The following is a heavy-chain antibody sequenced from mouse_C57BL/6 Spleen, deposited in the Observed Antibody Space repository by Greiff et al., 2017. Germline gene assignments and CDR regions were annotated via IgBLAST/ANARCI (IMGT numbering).Heavy chain of an antibody. CDR1: GYTFTSYW. V-gene: IGHV1-52*01. J-gene: IGHJ2*01. CDR3: ARGGYYGSSTYYFDY. CDR2: IDPSDSET. D-gene: IGHD1-1*01. Sequence: QVQLQQPGAELVRPGSSVKLSCKASGYTFTSYWMHWVKQRPIQGLEWIGNIDPSDSETHYNQKFKDKATLTVDKSSSTAYMQLSSLTSEVSAVYYCARGGYYGSSTYYFDYWGQGTTLTVSS.